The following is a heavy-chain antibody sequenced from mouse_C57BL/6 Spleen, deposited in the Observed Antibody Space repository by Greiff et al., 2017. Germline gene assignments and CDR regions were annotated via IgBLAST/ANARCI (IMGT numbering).Heavy chain of an antibody. D-gene: IGHD2-14*01. V-gene: IGHV5-9-1*02. CDR3: TRDRGDRYFDV. CDR1: GFTFSSYA. CDR2: ISSGGDYI. J-gene: IGHJ1*03. Sequence: EVQLVESGEGLVKPGGSLKLSCAASGFTFSSYAMSWVRQTPEKKLGWVAYISSGGDYIDYADTVKGRFTISRDNARNTLYLKMSSLKSEDTAMYYWTRDRGDRYFDVWGTGTTVTVSS.